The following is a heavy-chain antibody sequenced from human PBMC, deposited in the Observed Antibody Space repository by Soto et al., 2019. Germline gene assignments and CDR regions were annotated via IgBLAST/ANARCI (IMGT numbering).Heavy chain of an antibody. V-gene: IGHV3-33*01. Sequence: QVQLVESGGGVVQPGRSLRLSCAASRFSFSNYGMHWVRQAPGKGLEWVALIWYDGTSEYYAESVKGRFTISRDNSKNTLYLQMNNLRAGDTAVYYCARDALLYSGNYYFDYWGQGTLVTVSA. D-gene: IGHD5-12*01. CDR2: IWYDGTSE. CDR1: RFSFSNYG. J-gene: IGHJ4*02. CDR3: ARDALLYSGNYYFDY.